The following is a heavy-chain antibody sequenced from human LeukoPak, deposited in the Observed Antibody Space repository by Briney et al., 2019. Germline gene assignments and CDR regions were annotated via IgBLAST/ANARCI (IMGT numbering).Heavy chain of an antibody. CDR2: IKQDGSEK. Sequence: QSGGSLRLSCAASGFTFSSYWMSWVRQAPGKGLEGVANIKQDGSEKYYVDSVKGRFTISRDNAKNSLYLQMNSLRAEDTAVYYCARDSSSTWWWFDPWGQGTLVTVSS. CDR1: GFTFSSYW. V-gene: IGHV3-7*01. CDR3: ARDSSSTWWWFDP. J-gene: IGHJ5*02. D-gene: IGHD2-15*01.